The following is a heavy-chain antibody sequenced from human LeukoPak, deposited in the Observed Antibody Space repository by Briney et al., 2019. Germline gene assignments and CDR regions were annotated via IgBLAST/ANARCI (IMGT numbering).Heavy chain of an antibody. D-gene: IGHD4-23*01. J-gene: IGHJ4*02. V-gene: IGHV3-48*02. CDR3: ARVAAGYSVNYFGY. Sequence: GGSLRLSCAASEFSFSTYNMNWVRQAPGKGLEWVSYISTGSSTTYYADSVKGRFTISRDNVENSLYLQMNSLRDEDTAVYYCARVAAGYSVNYFGYWGQGTLVTASS. CDR1: EFSFSTYN. CDR2: ISTGSSTT.